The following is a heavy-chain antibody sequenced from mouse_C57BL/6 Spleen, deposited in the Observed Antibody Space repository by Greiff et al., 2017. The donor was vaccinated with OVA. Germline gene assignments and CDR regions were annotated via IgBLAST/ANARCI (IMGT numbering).Heavy chain of an antibody. Sequence: QVQLQQSGAELMKPGASVKLSCKATGYTFTGYWIEWVKQRPGHGLEWIGEILPGSGSTNYNEKFKGKATFPADTTSNTAYRQLSSRTTEESAMYDGARSRRDWDGGDARDYWGQGTSVTVSS. V-gene: IGHV1-9*01. CDR3: ARSRRDWDGGDARDY. CDR2: ILPGSGST. D-gene: IGHD4-1*01. CDR1: GYTFTGYW. J-gene: IGHJ4*01.